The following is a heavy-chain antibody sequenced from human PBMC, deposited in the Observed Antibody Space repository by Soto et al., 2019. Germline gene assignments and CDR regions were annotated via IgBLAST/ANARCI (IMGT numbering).Heavy chain of an antibody. CDR2: IYYNGNT. CDR3: ATGGDTAKDGY. CDR1: GFTVTDNH. J-gene: IGHJ4*02. D-gene: IGHD5-18*01. V-gene: IGHV3-53*01. Sequence: VQLVESGGGLVQPGGSLRLSCAGSGFTVTDNHMTWVRQAPGRGPEWVSTIYYNGNTFHADPVWGRFTISRDTSKNMLFLQMNSLRAEDTAVYYCATGGDTAKDGYWGQGTLVTVSS.